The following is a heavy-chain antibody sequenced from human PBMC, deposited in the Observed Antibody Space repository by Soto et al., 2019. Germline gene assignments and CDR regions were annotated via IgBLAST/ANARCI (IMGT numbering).Heavy chain of an antibody. CDR1: GGSLSSGTYY. J-gene: IGHJ5*02. CDR3: ARQVSSQDILLMVYTINWFDT. CDR2: IYYSGST. Sequence: PSETLSLTCIVSGGSLSSGTYYWGWIRQPPGRGLEWIGSIYYSGSTYYNPSLKSRVTISVDTSKNQFSLKLSSVTAADTAVYYCARQVSSQDILLMVYTINWFDTWGQGTLVTVSS. D-gene: IGHD2-8*01. V-gene: IGHV4-39*01.